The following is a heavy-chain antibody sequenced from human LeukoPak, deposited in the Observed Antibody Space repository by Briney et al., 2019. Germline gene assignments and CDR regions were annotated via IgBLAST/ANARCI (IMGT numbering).Heavy chain of an antibody. CDR2: FDPEDGVT. D-gene: IGHD4-23*01. Sequence: ASVKVSCKVSGYTLTELSMHWVRQAPGKGLEWMGGFDPEDGVTIYAQKFQGRVTMTEDTSTDTAYMELSSLRSEDTAVYYCATVALDGGYSIAFDIWGQGTMVTVSS. CDR1: GYTLTELS. CDR3: ATVALDGGYSIAFDI. V-gene: IGHV1-24*01. J-gene: IGHJ3*02.